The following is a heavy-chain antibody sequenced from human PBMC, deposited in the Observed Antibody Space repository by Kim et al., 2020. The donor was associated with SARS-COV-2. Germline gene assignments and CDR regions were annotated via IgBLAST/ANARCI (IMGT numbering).Heavy chain of an antibody. CDR2: VNVANGNT. V-gene: IGHV1-3*01. CDR1: GYTFTSYA. J-gene: IGHJ3*02. Sequence: ASVKVSCKASGYTFTSYALHWVRQAPGQRLEWMGWVNVANGNTKYSQKFQGRITITRDTSASTAYMELSSLRSEDTAVYYCARDQVTYYYDTIGYHDDAFDIWGKGTMVTVSS. CDR3: ARDQVTYYYDTIGYHDDAFDI. D-gene: IGHD3-22*01.